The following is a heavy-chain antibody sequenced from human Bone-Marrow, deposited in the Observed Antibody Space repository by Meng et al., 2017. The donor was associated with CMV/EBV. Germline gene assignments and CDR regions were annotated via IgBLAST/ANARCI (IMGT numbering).Heavy chain of an antibody. CDR1: GASISSSSHY. Sequence: GSLRLSCTVSGASISSSSHYWAWIRQPPGKGLEWIGNIFYLGSTYSNPSLMSRLTIFVDPSKNQFSLKLSSVTAADTAVYYCARGNVLRFFSPAPDAFDIWGQGTMVTVSS. J-gene: IGHJ3*02. V-gene: IGHV4-39*07. CDR2: IFYLGST. D-gene: IGHD3-3*01. CDR3: ARGNVLRFFSPAPDAFDI.